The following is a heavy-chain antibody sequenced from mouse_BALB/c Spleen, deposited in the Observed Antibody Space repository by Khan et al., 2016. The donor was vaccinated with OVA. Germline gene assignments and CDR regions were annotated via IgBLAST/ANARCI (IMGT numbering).Heavy chain of an antibody. CDR3: ERDGSRYNYAMDY. V-gene: IGHV3-2*02. Sequence: EVQLQESGPGLVKPSQSLSLTCTVTGYSITSDYAWNWIRQFPGNKLEWMGYISSSGSTNYNPALKSRISITRDTSKNQFFLQLNSLTTEDTATDYCERDGSRYNYAMDYWGQGTSVTVAA. CDR1: GYSITSDYA. CDR2: ISSSGST. D-gene: IGHD2-3*01. J-gene: IGHJ4*01.